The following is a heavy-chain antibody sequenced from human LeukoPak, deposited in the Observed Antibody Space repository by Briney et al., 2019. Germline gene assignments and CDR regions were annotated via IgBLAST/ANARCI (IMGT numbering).Heavy chain of an antibody. CDR2: INHDGKET. J-gene: IGHJ4*01. V-gene: IGHV3-7*01. CDR3: AREGGDNYAEAGY. D-gene: IGHD3-16*01. Sequence: GESLRLSCAGSGFIFKKSWMTWVRQAPGKGLEWVANINHDGKETYYAESVRGRFTISRDNAKNSIYLQMNSLRGEGTAVYYCAREGGDNYAEAGYWGHGTLVIVSS. CDR1: GFIFKKSW.